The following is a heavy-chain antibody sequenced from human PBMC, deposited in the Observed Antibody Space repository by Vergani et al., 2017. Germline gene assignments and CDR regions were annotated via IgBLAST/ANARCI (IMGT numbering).Heavy chain of an antibody. CDR1: GGSFSGYY. V-gene: IGHV4-34*01. D-gene: IGHD3-22*01. J-gene: IGHJ3*02. CDR2: INHSGRT. Sequence: QVQLQQWGAGLLKPSETLSLTCAVYGGSFSGYYWSWIRQPPGKGLEWIGEINHSGRTNYNPSLKSRVTISVDTSKNQFSLKLSSVTAADTAVYYCARVPSNYYDSSGSKGAFDIWGQGTMVTVSS. CDR3: ARVPSNYYDSSGSKGAFDI.